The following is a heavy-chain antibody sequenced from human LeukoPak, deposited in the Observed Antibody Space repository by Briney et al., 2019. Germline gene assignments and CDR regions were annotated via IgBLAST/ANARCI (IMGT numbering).Heavy chain of an antibody. CDR2: IYYRGST. V-gene: IGHV4-59*08. Sequence: PSETLFLTCTVCGGSISSYYRSWIRQPPGKGLEWIGYIYYRGSTDYNPSLKSRVSMSVDTSKKQISLKLSSVTAADTAVYYCARRSDWFDPWGQGILVTVSS. CDR3: ARRSDWFDP. CDR1: GGSISSYY. J-gene: IGHJ5*02.